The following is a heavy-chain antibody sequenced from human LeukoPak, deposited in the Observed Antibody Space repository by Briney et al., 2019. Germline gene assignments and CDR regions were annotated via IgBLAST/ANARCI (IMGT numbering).Heavy chain of an antibody. CDR2: INLNSGGT. J-gene: IGHJ3*02. Sequence: ASVKVSCKASGYTFTGYYMHWVRHAPGQGLEWMGWINLNSGGTNYAQKFQGRVTMTRDTSISTAYMELSRLRSDDTAVHYCARDEASSKANAFDIWGQGTMVIVSS. D-gene: IGHD6-6*01. CDR1: GYTFTGYY. V-gene: IGHV1-2*02. CDR3: ARDEASSKANAFDI.